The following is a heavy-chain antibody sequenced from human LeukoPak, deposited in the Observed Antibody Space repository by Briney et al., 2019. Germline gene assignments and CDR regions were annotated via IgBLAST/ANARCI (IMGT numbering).Heavy chain of an antibody. CDR3: VRSLPGTLLRGYGMDV. V-gene: IGHV5-51*01. Sequence: AGESLKICCKTSGYTVTSYCSGWVRLTPGKGLECMGVIFPRDSDVRYSPSFQGQVTISADKSTNTAYLHWGSLKASDSAMYYCVRSLPGTLLRGYGMDVWGPGTTVTVS. CDR2: IFPRDSDV. D-gene: IGHD3-10*01. J-gene: IGHJ6*02. CDR1: GYTVTSYC.